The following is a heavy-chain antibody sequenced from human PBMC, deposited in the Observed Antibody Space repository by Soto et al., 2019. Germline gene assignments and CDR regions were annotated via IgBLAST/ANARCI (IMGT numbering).Heavy chain of an antibody. Sequence: GGSLRLSCAASGFTFSSYSMNWVRQAPGKGLEWVSSISSSSSYIYYADSVKGRFTISRDNAKNSLYLQMNSLRAEDTAVYYCPRDYRGVVTHYLRHYYYGMGVWGRGTTVTVSS. J-gene: IGHJ6*02. D-gene: IGHD3-3*01. CDR1: GFTFSSYS. CDR3: PRDYRGVVTHYLRHYYYGMGV. CDR2: ISSSSSYI. V-gene: IGHV3-21*01.